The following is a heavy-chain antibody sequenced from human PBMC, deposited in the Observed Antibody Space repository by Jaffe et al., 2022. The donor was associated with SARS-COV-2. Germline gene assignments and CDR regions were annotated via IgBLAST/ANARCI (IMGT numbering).Heavy chain of an antibody. CDR1: GFTVSSNY. CDR2: IYSGGST. CDR3: ARGVTAMVTSVYYYYGMDV. D-gene: IGHD5-18*01. J-gene: IGHJ6*02. V-gene: IGHV3-53*04. Sequence: EVQLVESGGGLVQPGGSLRLSCAASGFTVSSNYMSWVRQAPGKGLEWVSVIYSGGSTYYADSVKGRFTISRHNSKNTLYLQMNSLRAEDTAVYYCARGVTAMVTSVYYYYGMDVWGQGTTVTVSS.